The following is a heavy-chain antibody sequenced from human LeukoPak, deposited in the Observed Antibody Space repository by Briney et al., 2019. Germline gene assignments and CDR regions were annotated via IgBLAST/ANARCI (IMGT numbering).Heavy chain of an antibody. D-gene: IGHD3-16*01. J-gene: IGHJ5*02. V-gene: IGHV4-30-2*01. CDR3: ARTYYDYVWGVGNNWFDP. CDR2: IYHSGST. CDR1: GGSISSGGYS. Sequence: SQTLSLTCAVSGGSISSGGYSWSWIRQPPGKGLEWIGYIYHSGSTYYNPSLKSRVTISVDRSKNQFSLKLSSVTAADTVVYYCARTYYDYVWGVGNNWFDPWGQGTLVTVSS.